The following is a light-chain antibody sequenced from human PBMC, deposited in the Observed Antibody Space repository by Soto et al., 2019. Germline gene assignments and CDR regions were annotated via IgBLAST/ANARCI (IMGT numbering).Light chain of an antibody. CDR1: HDISTY. Sequence: DIQMTQSPSSLSASVGDRVTITCRASHDISTYLAWYQQKPGKVPKLLIYAASTLQSGVPSRFSGSASGTDFALTISSLQPEDVATYYCQKYNSAPWTFGQGTKVEIK. CDR3: QKYNSAPWT. J-gene: IGKJ1*01. CDR2: AAS. V-gene: IGKV1-27*01.